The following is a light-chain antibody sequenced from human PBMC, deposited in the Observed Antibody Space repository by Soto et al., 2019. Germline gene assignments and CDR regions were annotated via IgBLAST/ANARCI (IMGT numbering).Light chain of an antibody. V-gene: IGKV1-8*01. CDR2: AAS. Sequence: AIRMTQSPSSLSASTGDRVTITCRASQGISSYLAGYQQKPGKAPKLLIYAASTLQSGVPSRFSGSGSGTDFTLTISCLQSEDFATYYCRQYYSYPRYTFGQGTKLEIK. J-gene: IGKJ2*01. CDR1: QGISSY. CDR3: RQYYSYPRYT.